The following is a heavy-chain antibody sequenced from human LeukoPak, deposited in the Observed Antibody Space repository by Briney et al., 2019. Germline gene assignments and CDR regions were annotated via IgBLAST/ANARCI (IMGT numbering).Heavy chain of an antibody. J-gene: IGHJ4*02. CDR3: ARDPTYYLRYGYFDS. V-gene: IGHV3-21*01. Sequence: GGSLRLSCAASGFTFSSYSMNWVRQAPGKGLEWVSSISGDSNYIYYADSVRGRFTISRDNAKNSLYLQMNSLRAEDTAVYYCARDPTYYLRYGYFDSWGQGTLVTVSS. CDR1: GFTFSSYS. D-gene: IGHD1-26*01. CDR2: ISGDSNYI.